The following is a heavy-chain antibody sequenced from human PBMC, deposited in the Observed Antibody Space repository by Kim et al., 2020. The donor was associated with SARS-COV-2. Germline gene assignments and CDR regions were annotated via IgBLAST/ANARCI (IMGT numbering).Heavy chain of an antibody. Sequence: SETLSLTCTVSGGSISSYYWSWIRQPPGKGLEWIGYVYYTGSANYNPSLKSRVTISVDTSKNQFSLKLSSVTAADTAVYYCAREIRGGSYTNWSRGTLVT. CDR2: VYYTGSA. CDR1: GGSISSYY. CDR3: AREIRGGSYTN. V-gene: IGHV4-59*01. D-gene: IGHD1-26*01. J-gene: IGHJ4*02.